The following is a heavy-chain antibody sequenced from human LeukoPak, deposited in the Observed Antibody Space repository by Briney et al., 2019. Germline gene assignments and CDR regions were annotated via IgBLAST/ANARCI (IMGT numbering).Heavy chain of an antibody. Sequence: SQTLSLTCAISGDRVSSNSAAWIWIRQSPSRGLEWLGRTYYRSKWYNDYAVSVQSRITVNPDTSKNQFSLQLNSMTPEDTAVYYCARAPRGSGDFDYWGRGTLVTVSS. CDR3: ARAPRGSGDFDY. CDR2: TYYRSKWYN. V-gene: IGHV6-1*01. J-gene: IGHJ4*02. D-gene: IGHD3-16*01. CDR1: GDRVSSNSAA.